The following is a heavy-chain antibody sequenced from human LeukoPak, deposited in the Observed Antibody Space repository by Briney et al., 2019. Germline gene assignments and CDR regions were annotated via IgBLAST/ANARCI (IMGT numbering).Heavy chain of an antibody. CDR2: IYYSGST. CDR1: GGSISSYY. CDR3: ARVYYCSGGSCLPPGGAFDI. J-gene: IGHJ3*02. D-gene: IGHD2-15*01. V-gene: IGHV4-59*01. Sequence: SETLSLTCTVSGGSISSYYWSWIRQPPGKGLEWIGYIYYSGSTNYNPSLKSRVTISVDTSKNRFSLKLSFVTAADTAVYYCARVYYCSGGSCLPPGGAFDIWGQGTMVTVSS.